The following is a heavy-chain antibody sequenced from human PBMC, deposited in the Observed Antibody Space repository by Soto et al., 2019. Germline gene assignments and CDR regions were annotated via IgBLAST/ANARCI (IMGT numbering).Heavy chain of an antibody. CDR3: ARKGYEGLHFTLLDSSGWYLDY. J-gene: IGHJ4*02. Sequence: QVQLVESGGGLVKPGGSLRLSCAASGFTFSDYYMSWIRQAPGKGLEWVSYISSSSSYTNYADSVKGRFTISRDNAKNSLYLQMNSLRAEDTAVYYCARKGYEGLHFTLLDSSGWYLDYWGQGTLVTVSS. CDR1: GFTFSDYY. V-gene: IGHV3-11*06. CDR2: ISSSSSYT. D-gene: IGHD6-19*01.